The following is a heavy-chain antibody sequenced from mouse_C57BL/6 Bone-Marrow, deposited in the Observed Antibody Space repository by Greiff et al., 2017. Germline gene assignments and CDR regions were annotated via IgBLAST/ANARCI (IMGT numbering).Heavy chain of an antibody. CDR2: IYPGDGDT. D-gene: IGHD1-1*01. CDR3: ANLYQTTGAD. V-gene: IGHV1-82*01. CDR1: GYAFSSSW. Sequence: QVQLQQSGPELVKPGASVKISCKASGYAFSSSWMNWVKQRPGKGLEWIGRIYPGDGDTNYNGKFKGKATLTADKSSSTAYMQLSSLTSEDSAVYFCANLYQTTGADWGQGTLVTVSA. J-gene: IGHJ3*01.